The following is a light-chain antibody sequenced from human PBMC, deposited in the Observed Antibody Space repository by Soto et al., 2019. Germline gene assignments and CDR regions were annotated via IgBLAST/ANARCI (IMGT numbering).Light chain of an antibody. V-gene: IGLV2-11*01. CDR3: CSYAGSYTVV. CDR1: SSDVGGYNY. Sequence: QSALTQPRSVSGSPGQSVTISCTGTSSDVGGYNYVSWYQQHPGKAPKLMIYYVSKRPSGVPDRFSGSKSGNTASLTISGLQAEDAADYYCCSYAGSYTVVFGGGTKLTVL. CDR2: YVS. J-gene: IGLJ2*01.